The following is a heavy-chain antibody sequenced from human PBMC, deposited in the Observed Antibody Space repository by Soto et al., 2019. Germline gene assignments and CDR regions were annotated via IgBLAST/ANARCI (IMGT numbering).Heavy chain of an antibody. Sequence: QVQLVESGGGVVQPGRSLRLSCAASGFTFSSYGMHWVRQAPSKGLEWVAVISYDGSNKYYADSVKGRFTISRDNSKNTLYLQMNSLRAEDTAVYYCAKVAAGDYYYGMDVWGQGTTVTVSS. V-gene: IGHV3-30*18. CDR1: GFTFSSYG. J-gene: IGHJ6*02. CDR2: ISYDGSNK. CDR3: AKVAAGDYYYGMDV. D-gene: IGHD6-19*01.